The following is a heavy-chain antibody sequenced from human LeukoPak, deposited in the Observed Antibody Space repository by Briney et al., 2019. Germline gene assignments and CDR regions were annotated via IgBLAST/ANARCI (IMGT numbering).Heavy chain of an antibody. CDR1: GGSLSSYY. J-gene: IGHJ4*02. Sequence: NPSETLSLTCSVSGGSLSSYYWSWIRQSAGKGLEWIGRIYPSGTTNYNPSLKSRVTVSLDTSKNHFSLNLSSVTAADTAVYYCARRPAAAVFFDYWGQGTLVTVSS. CDR3: ARRPAAAVFFDY. D-gene: IGHD6-13*01. V-gene: IGHV4-4*07. CDR2: IYPSGTT.